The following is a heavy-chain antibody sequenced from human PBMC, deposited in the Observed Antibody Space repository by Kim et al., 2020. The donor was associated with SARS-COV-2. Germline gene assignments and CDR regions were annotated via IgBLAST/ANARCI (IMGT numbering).Heavy chain of an antibody. V-gene: IGHV5-10-1*01. D-gene: IGHD6-19*01. CDR3: ARGATEYSSAPAFDY. CDR1: GYSFTNYW. CDR2: IDPRDSYT. J-gene: IGHJ4*02. Sequence: GESLKISCTASGYSFTNYWINWVRRRPGKGLEWVGRIDPRDSYTTYNPSFHGHVIIALHEPTNTAYLQWNSLKASDTAVYYCARGATEYSSAPAFDYWGPGTRVAVSS.